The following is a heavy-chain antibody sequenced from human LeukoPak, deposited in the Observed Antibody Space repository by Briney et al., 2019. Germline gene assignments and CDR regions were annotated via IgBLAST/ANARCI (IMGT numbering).Heavy chain of an antibody. J-gene: IGHJ6*03. D-gene: IGHD2-21*01. CDR2: IHPNSGVT. Sequence: ASVNVSCKASGYTFIGYYMHWVRQAPGQGLEWMGWIHPNSGVTKYVQKFQGRVTMTRDTSISTAYMDLSTLRSDDTAVYYCARGDSSRGYFYMDVWGKGTTVTVS. V-gene: IGHV1-2*02. CDR1: GYTFIGYY. CDR3: ARGDSSRGYFYMDV.